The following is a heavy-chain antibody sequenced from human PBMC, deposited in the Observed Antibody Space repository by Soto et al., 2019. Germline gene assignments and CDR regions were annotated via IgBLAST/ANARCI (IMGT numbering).Heavy chain of an antibody. Sequence: PGESLKISCKASGYDFSTHWIGWVRHMPGKGLQWMAIIYPSDSDTKYSPSFQGHVTIPVDKSISTAYLQWSGLQASDSAKYYCARHKSGGGSYPFDFWGQGTLVTVSS. V-gene: IGHV5-51*01. CDR2: IYPSDSDT. CDR3: ARHKSGGGSYPFDF. D-gene: IGHD3-10*01. CDR1: GYDFSTHW. J-gene: IGHJ4*02.